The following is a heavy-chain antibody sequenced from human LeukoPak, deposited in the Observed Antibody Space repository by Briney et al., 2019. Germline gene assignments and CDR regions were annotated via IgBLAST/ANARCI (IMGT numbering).Heavy chain of an antibody. Sequence: GGSLRLSCAASGFTFSSYGMHWVRQAPGKGLEWVAVIWYDGSNKYYADSVKGRFTISRDNSKNTLYLQMNSLRAEDTAVYYCARGQLELRAFDYWGQGTLVTVSS. J-gene: IGHJ4*02. V-gene: IGHV3-33*01. CDR1: GFTFSSYG. CDR2: IWYDGSNK. D-gene: IGHD1-7*01. CDR3: ARGQLELRAFDY.